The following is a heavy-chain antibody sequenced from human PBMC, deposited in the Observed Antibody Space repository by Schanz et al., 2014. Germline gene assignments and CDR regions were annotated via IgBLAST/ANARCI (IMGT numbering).Heavy chain of an antibody. Sequence: EVQLVESGGGLVKPGGSLRLSCAASGFTSSNAWMSWVRQAPGKGLEWVGRIKTKTDGGTTDYAAPVKGRFTISRDDSTNTLYLQMNSLRAEDTAVYYCVKDLQRELLRDDHYYGMDVWGQGTTVTVSS. J-gene: IGHJ6*02. CDR2: IKTKTDGGTT. D-gene: IGHD1-26*01. V-gene: IGHV3-15*01. CDR1: GFTSSNAW. CDR3: VKDLQRELLRDDHYYGMDV.